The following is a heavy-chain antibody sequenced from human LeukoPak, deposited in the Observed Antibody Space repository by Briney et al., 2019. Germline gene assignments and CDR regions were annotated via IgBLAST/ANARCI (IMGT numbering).Heavy chain of an antibody. CDR2: ISYDGSNK. J-gene: IGHJ5*02. D-gene: IGHD1-26*01. CDR3: ARESGSYWFDP. V-gene: IGHV3-30*04. CDR1: GFTFSSYA. Sequence: GGSLRLSCAASGFTFSSYAMHWVRQAPGKGLEWVAVISYDGSNKYYADSVKGRFTISRDSSKNTLYLQMNSLRAEDTAVYYCARESGSYWFDPWGQGTLVTVSS.